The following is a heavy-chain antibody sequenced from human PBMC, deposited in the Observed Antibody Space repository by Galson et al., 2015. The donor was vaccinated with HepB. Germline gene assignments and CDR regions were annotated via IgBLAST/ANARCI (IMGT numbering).Heavy chain of an antibody. CDR2: IYSGGTT. D-gene: IGHD6-19*01. CDR3: ASSIVAGTQPLKY. Sequence: SLRLSCAASELTVSGNYMSWVRQAPGRGLEWVSVIYSGGTTHYADSVKGRFAISRDSSKNTVYLQMNSLRVEDTAVYYCASSIVAGTQPLKYWGQGTLVTVSS. CDR1: ELTVSGNY. J-gene: IGHJ4*01. V-gene: IGHV3-53*01.